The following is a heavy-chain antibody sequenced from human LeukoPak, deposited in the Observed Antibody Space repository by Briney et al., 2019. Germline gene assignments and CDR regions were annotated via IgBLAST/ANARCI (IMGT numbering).Heavy chain of an antibody. CDR2: ISYDGSNK. CDR3: ARVRPERDFWSGFGGYYYYYYMDV. V-gene: IGHV3-30*04. D-gene: IGHD3-3*01. CDR1: GFTFSSYA. J-gene: IGHJ6*03. Sequence: GGSLRLSCAASGFTFSSYAMHWVCQAPGKGLEWVAVISYDGSNKYYADSVKGRFTISRDNSKNTLYLQMNSLRAEDTAVYYCARVRPERDFWSGFGGYYYYYYMDVWGKGTTVTVSS.